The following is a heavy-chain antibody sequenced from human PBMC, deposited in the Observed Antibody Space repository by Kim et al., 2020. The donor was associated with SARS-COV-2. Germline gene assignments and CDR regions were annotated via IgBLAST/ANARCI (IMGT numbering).Heavy chain of an antibody. V-gene: IGHV3-11*01. CDR3: EGGVIAAAGIDF. Sequence: YADSVKDRLTISRDNANTSLYLQMNSLRAENTDVYYCEGGVIAAAGIDFWGQGTLVTVSS. D-gene: IGHD6-13*01. J-gene: IGHJ4*02.